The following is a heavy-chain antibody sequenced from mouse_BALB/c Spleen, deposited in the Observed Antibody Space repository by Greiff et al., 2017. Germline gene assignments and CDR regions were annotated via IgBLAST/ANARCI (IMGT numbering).Heavy chain of an antibody. D-gene: IGHD2-1*01. CDR2: ISSGGSYT. Sequence: EVQLQESGGDLVKPGGSLKLSCAASGFTFSSYGMSWVRQTPDKRLEWVATISSGGSYTYYPDSVKGRFTISRDNAKNTLYLQMSSLKSEDTAMYYCARHGKGGSYYAMDYWGQGTSVTVSS. CDR3: ARHGKGGSYYAMDY. V-gene: IGHV5-6*01. CDR1: GFTFSSYG. J-gene: IGHJ4*01.